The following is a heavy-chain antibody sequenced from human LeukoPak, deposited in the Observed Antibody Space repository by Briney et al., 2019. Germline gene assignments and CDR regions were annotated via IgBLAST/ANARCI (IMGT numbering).Heavy chain of an antibody. CDR2: INPSGGST. CDR1: GYTFTSYY. CDR3: ARGGILVGATIRPVDY. Sequence: ASVKVSCKASGYTFTSYYMHWVRQAPGQGLEWMGIINPSGGSTSYAQKFQGRVTMTRDTSTSTVYMELSSLRSEDTAVYYCARGGILVGATIRPVDYWGQGTLVTVSS. V-gene: IGHV1-46*01. D-gene: IGHD1-26*01. J-gene: IGHJ4*02.